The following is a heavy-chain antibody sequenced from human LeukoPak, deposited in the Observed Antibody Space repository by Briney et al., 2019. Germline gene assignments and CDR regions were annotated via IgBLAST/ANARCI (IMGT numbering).Heavy chain of an antibody. V-gene: IGHV5-51*01. Sequence: GESLKISCKASGYSFIDYWIGWVRPTPAKGLEWMAIIYPGDSDSRYTYSPSFQGQVTISAYKSISTTYLQWSSLKASDTAMYYCARSTSGSFDSWGQGTPVTVSS. J-gene: IGHJ4*02. CDR1: GYSFIDYW. CDR2: IYPGDSDS. CDR3: ARSTSGSFDS. D-gene: IGHD3-10*01.